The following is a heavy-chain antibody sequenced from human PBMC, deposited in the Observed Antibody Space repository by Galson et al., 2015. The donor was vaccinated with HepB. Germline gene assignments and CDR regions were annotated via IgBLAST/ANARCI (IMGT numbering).Heavy chain of an antibody. V-gene: IGHV3-21*01. CDR2: ISSSSSYI. D-gene: IGHD1-26*01. J-gene: IGHJ3*02. CDR1: GFTFSSYA. Sequence: SLRLSCAASGFTFSSYAMSWVRQAPGKGLEWVSSISSSSSYIYYADSVKGRFTISRDNAKNSLYLQMNSLRAEDTAVYYCARRVGATAFDIWGQGTMVTVSS. CDR3: ARRVGATAFDI.